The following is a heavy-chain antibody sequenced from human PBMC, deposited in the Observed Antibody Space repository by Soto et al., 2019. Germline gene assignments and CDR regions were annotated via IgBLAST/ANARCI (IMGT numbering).Heavy chain of an antibody. Sequence: SETLSLTCAVYGGSFSGYYWSWIRQPPGRGLEWIGEINHSGSTNYNPSLKSRVTISVDTSKNQFSLKLSSVTAADTAVYYCARGEGGDSYGRFDYWGQVTLVTFSS. CDR3: ARGEGGDSYGRFDY. J-gene: IGHJ4*02. CDR1: GGSFSGYY. D-gene: IGHD5-18*01. CDR2: INHSGST. V-gene: IGHV4-34*01.